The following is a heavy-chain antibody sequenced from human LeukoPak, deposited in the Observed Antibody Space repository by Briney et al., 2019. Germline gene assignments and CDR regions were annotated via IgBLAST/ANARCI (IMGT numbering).Heavy chain of an antibody. CDR3: ASGLAAAGTSWHAFDI. D-gene: IGHD6-13*01. Sequence: GASVKVSCKASGGTFSSYAFSWVRQAPGQGLEWMGGIIPIFATSNYAQKFQGRVTITADESSSTAYMELSSLRSEDTAVYYCASGLAAAGTSWHAFDIWGQGTMVTVSS. J-gene: IGHJ3*02. CDR1: GGTFSSYA. CDR2: IIPIFATS. V-gene: IGHV1-69*13.